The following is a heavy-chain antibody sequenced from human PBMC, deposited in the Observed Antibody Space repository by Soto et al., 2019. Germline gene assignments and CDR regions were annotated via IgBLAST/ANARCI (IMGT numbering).Heavy chain of an antibody. Sequence: QITLKESGPTLVKPTQTLTLTCTFSGFSLSTTGVAVGWIRQPPGKALEWLSLIYWADDKRHSPSLKSTLTITQHTSKNQVVLTMTNMDPVDTARYFCAHQARGNRFPSSYWGQGILVTFSS. CDR2: IYWADDK. D-gene: IGHD5-18*01. CDR3: AHQARGNRFPSSY. J-gene: IGHJ4*02. V-gene: IGHV2-5*02. CDR1: GFSLSTTGVA.